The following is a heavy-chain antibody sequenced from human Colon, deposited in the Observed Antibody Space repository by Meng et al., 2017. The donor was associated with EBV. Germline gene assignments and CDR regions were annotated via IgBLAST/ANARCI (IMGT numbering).Heavy chain of an antibody. CDR3: ARGKQDAWELLAY. V-gene: IGHV4-4*02. Sequence: QVQWQEPGPGLVKPSGTLSLTCGVSGVSISSNIRWTWVRQPPGKGLEWIGDIDDSGSTNYNPSLNSRISISLDKSKNHFSLKVNSVTAADTAVYYCARGKQDAWELLAYWGQGALVTVSS. CDR2: IDDSGST. J-gene: IGHJ4*02. CDR1: GVSISSNIR. D-gene: IGHD1-26*01.